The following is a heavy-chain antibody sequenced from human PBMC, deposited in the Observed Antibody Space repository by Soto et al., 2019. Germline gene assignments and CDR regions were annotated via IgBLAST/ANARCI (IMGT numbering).Heavy chain of an antibody. D-gene: IGHD3-16*01. CDR2: IKKDASEK. V-gene: IGHV3-7*01. CDR3: VRGHGGFDP. CDR1: GFTFSDYY. Sequence: GGSLRLSCAASGFTFSDYYMSWVRQAPGKGLEWVANIKKDASEKDYVDSVKGRFTISRDNAKNSLYLQMNSLSAEDTAVYHCVRGHGGFDPWGQGTLVTVSS. J-gene: IGHJ5*02.